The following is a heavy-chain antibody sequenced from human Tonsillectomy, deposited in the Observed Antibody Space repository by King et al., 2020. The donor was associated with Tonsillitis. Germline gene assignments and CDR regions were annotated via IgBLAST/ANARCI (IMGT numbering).Heavy chain of an antibody. Sequence: LQLQESGPGLVKPSETLSLTCTVSGASISFSSYYWGWIRQPPGKGLEWIGTIYYSGSTYYNPSLKSRVTISVDTSKNQFSLKLGSVTAADTAVYYCAVRVVYDILTGYLSSYSLDYWGQATLVTVSS. CDR3: AVRVVYDILTGYLSSYSLDY. CDR2: IYYSGST. CDR1: GASISFSSYY. D-gene: IGHD3-9*01. V-gene: IGHV4-39*01. J-gene: IGHJ4*02.